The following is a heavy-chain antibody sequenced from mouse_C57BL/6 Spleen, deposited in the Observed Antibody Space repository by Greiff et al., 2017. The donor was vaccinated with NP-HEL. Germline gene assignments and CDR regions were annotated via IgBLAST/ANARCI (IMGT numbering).Heavy chain of an antibody. Sequence: QVQLKESGPGLVQPSQSLSITCTVSGFSLTSYGVHWVRQPPGKGLEWLGVIWSGGSTDYNAAFISRLSISKDNSKSQVFFKMNSLQAEDTAIYYCAKDGPDFYAMDYWGQGSSVTVSS. CDR3: AKDGPDFYAMDY. CDR1: GFSLTSYG. J-gene: IGHJ4*01. D-gene: IGHD2-3*01. V-gene: IGHV2-4*01. CDR2: IWSGGST.